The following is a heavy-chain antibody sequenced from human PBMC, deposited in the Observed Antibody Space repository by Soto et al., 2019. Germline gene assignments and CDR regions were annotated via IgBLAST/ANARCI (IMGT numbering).Heavy chain of an antibody. J-gene: IGHJ6*02. V-gene: IGHV3-33*01. Sequence: QVQLVESGGGVVQPGRSLRLSCAASGFTFSSYGMHWVRQAPGNGLEWVAVIWYDGSNKYYADSVKGRFTISRDNSKNTLYLQMNSLRAEDTAVHYCARDLSCSGGSCQAAYYYYGMDVWGQGTTVTVSS. CDR2: IWYDGSNK. CDR3: ARDLSCSGGSCQAAYYYYGMDV. D-gene: IGHD2-15*01. CDR1: GFTFSSYG.